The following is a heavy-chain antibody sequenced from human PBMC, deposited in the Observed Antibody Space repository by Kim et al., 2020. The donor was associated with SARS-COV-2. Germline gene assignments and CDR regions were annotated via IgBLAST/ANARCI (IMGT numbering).Heavy chain of an antibody. D-gene: IGHD6-13*01. Sequence: TPSLKSRVTISVDTSKNQFSLKLSSVTAADTAVYYCARHSPYSTVNWFDPWGQGTLVTVSS. CDR3: ARHSPYSTVNWFDP. V-gene: IGHV4-39*01. J-gene: IGHJ5*02.